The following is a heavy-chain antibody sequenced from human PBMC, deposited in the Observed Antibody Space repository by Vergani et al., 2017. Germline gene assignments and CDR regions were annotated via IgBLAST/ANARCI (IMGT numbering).Heavy chain of an antibody. D-gene: IGHD6-13*01. Sequence: EVQLVESGGGLVKPGGSLRLSCAVSGFTFRNAWMSWVRQAPGKGLEWVGRITSKTDGGTTDYAAPVKGRFTISRDDSKNTLYLQMNSLKTEDTAVYYCTTDVYSSSWSIPQLSYWGQGTLVTVSS. CDR1: GFTFRNAW. CDR2: ITSKTDGGTT. J-gene: IGHJ4*02. V-gene: IGHV3-15*01. CDR3: TTDVYSSSWSIPQLSY.